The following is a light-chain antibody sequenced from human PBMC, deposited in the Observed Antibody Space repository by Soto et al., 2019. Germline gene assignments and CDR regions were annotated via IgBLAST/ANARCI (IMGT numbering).Light chain of an antibody. CDR1: SSDVGGYNY. CDR3: AAWDDRLNDYV. V-gene: IGLV2-14*01. Sequence: QSALTQPASVSGSPGQSITISCTGTSSDVGGYNYVSWYQQHPGKAPKLMIYEVSNRPSGVSNRFSGSKSGNTASLTISGLQSEDEADYFCAAWDDRLNDYVFGTGTKVTVL. J-gene: IGLJ1*01. CDR2: EVS.